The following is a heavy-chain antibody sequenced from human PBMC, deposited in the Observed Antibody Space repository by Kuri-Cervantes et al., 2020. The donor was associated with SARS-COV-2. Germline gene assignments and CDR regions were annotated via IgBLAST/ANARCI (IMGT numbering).Heavy chain of an antibody. Sequence: GSLRLSCPASGGSISSYYWSWIRQPPGKGLEWIGYIYYSGSTYYNPSLKSRVTISVDTSKNQFSLKLSSVTAADTAVYYCARRNSPYSSSSYYFDYWDQGTLVTVSS. V-gene: IGHV4-59*08. CDR3: ARRNSPYSSSSYYFDY. CDR1: GGSISSYY. D-gene: IGHD6-13*01. J-gene: IGHJ4*02. CDR2: IYYSGST.